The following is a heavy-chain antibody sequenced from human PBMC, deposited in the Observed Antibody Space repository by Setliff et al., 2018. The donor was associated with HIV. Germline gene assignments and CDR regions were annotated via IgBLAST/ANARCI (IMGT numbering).Heavy chain of an antibody. Sequence: LSLTCSVSGGSISSYYWSWIRQPPGKGLEWVGYIYTSGSTNYNPSLKSRVTISLDTSKNQFSLKLSSVTAADTAVYYCARGLIAAADLNWFDPWGQGTLVTVSS. J-gene: IGHJ5*02. CDR1: GGSISSYY. V-gene: IGHV4-4*08. CDR2: IYTSGST. CDR3: ARGLIAAADLNWFDP. D-gene: IGHD6-13*01.